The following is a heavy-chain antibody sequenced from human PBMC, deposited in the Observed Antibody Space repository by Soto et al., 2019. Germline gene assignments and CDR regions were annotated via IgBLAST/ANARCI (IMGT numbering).Heavy chain of an antibody. CDR1: GGSLSGATYS. J-gene: IGHJ4*02. CDR2: IFPSGTT. CDR3: ARSREFDY. Sequence: PSETLSLTCGVPGGSLSGATYSWNWIRQPPGKGLEWIGYIFPSGTTYHNPSLKSRVTISIDVSKNQFSLSLRSLTAADTAVYYCARSREFDYWGQGTLVTVSS. V-gene: IGHV4-30-2*01.